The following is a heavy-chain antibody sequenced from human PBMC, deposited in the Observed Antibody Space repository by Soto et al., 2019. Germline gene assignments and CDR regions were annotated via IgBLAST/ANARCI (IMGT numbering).Heavy chain of an antibody. CDR3: ARERQYEPLLY. CDR2: VSAYNRNT. Sequence: QVQLVQSGVEVKKHGASVKVSCQASGYTFTNYGITWLRQAPGQGLEWMGWVSAYNRNTNYAQRFQDRVTMTTDTSTRTAYMELRNLKSDDTAIYFCARERQYEPLLYWGQGTLVTVSS. V-gene: IGHV1-18*01. J-gene: IGHJ4*02. D-gene: IGHD2-2*01. CDR1: GYTFTNYG.